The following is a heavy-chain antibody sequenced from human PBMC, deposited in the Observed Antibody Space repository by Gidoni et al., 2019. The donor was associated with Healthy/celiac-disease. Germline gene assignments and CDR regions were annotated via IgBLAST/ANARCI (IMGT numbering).Heavy chain of an antibody. J-gene: IGHJ4*02. D-gene: IGHD2-15*01. CDR1: GFTFGHAW. V-gene: IGHV3-15*01. CDR3: TTDRGVARFAVYFDY. CDR2: IKSKTDGGTT. Sequence: EVQLVESGGGLVKPGGSLRLSCSASGFTFGHAWVSWVRQAPGKGLEWVGRIKSKTDGGTTDYAAPVKGRFTISRDDSKNTLYLQMNSLKTEDTAVYYCTTDRGVARFAVYFDYWGQGTLVTVSS.